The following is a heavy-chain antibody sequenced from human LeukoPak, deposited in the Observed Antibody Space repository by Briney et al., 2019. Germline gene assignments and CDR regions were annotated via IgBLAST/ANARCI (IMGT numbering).Heavy chain of an antibody. V-gene: IGHV4-59*01. J-gene: IGHJ6*03. D-gene: IGHD2-21*01. Sequence: PSETLSLTCTVSGGSISSYYWSWIRQPPGKGLEWIGYIYYSGSTNYNPSLKSRVTISVDTSKNQFSLKLSSVTAADTAVYYCARGVADSYYYYYYMDVWGKGTTVTVSS. CDR2: IYYSGST. CDR3: ARGVADSYYYYYYMDV. CDR1: GGSISSYY.